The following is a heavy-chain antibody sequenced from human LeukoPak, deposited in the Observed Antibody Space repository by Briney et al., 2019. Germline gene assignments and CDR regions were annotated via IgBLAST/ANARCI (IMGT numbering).Heavy chain of an antibody. CDR2: MSPSGST. J-gene: IGHJ6*03. D-gene: IGHD3-3*01. CDR1: SGSFRGYY. CDR3: ARVHHVPLEYYYYIDV. V-gene: IGHV4-34*01. Sequence: SETLSLTCAMSSGSFRGYYWSWIRQSPGKGLEWIGEMSPSGSTKYNPSLKSRVSISEDTSKNLLFLKLTSVTAADTAEYFCARVHHVPLEYYYYIDVWGTGTTVAVSS.